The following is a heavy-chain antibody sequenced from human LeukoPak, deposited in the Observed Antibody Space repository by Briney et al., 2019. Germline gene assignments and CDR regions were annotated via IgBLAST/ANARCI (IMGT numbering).Heavy chain of an antibody. Sequence: SGPTLVKPTQTLTLTCTFSGFSLSTPGVGVAWIHQPPGKALDWLALIYWDDNKHYSPSLTSRLTVTGDTSKNQVVLTMTNMDPVDTSTYYCAHIMDSDFHYFDSWGQGLLVTVSS. CDR2: IYWDDNK. J-gene: IGHJ4*02. CDR1: GFSLSTPGVG. CDR3: AHIMDSDFHYFDS. D-gene: IGHD2-2*03. V-gene: IGHV2-5*02.